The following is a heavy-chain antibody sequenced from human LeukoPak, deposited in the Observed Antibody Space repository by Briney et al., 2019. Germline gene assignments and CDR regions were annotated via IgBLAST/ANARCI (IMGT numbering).Heavy chain of an antibody. V-gene: IGHV3-30-3*01. CDR3: ARDPASAGWFDP. CDR2: ISYDGSNK. J-gene: IGHJ5*02. CDR1: GFTFSSYA. Sequence: PGGSLRLSCAASGFTFSSYAMHWVRQAPGKGLEWVAVISYDGSNKYYADSVKGRFTISRDNSKNTLYLQMNSLRAEDTAVYYCARDPASAGWFDPWGQGTLVTVSP.